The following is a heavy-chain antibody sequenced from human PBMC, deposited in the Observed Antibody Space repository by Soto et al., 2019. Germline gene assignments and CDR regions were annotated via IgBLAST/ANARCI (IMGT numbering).Heavy chain of an antibody. Sequence: QVQLVESGGGVVQPGRSPRLSCAASGFTFSSYGMHWVRQAPGKGLEWVAVISYDGSNKYYADSVKGRFTISRDNSKNTLYLQMNSLRAEDTAVYYCAKAAVAGMGGDFDYWGQGTLVTVSS. CDR3: AKAAVAGMGGDFDY. CDR1: GFTFSSYG. V-gene: IGHV3-30*18. CDR2: ISYDGSNK. J-gene: IGHJ4*02. D-gene: IGHD6-19*01.